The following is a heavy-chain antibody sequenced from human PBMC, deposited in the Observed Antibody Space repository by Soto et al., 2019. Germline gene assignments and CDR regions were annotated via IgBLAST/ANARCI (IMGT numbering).Heavy chain of an antibody. V-gene: IGHV3-21*01. Sequence: PGGSLRLSCAASGFTFSSYSMNWVRQAPGKGLEWVSSISSSSSYIYYADSVKGRFTISRDNAKNSLYLQMNSLRAEDTAVYYCARAGFVVPAATIGWFDPWGQGTLVTVSS. CDR1: GFTFSSYS. CDR3: ARAGFVVPAATIGWFDP. CDR2: ISSSSSYI. J-gene: IGHJ5*02. D-gene: IGHD2-2*01.